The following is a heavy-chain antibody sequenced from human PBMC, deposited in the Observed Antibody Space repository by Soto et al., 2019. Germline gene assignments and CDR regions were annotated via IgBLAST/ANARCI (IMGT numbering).Heavy chain of an antibody. Sequence: GGSLRLSCAASGFTFSSYAMHWVRQAPGKGLEWVAVISYDGSNKYYADSVKGRFTISRDNSKNTLYLQMNSLRAEDTAVYYCARDPLKTGTTYYFDYWGQGTLVTVSS. V-gene: IGHV3-30-3*01. D-gene: IGHD1-7*01. CDR2: ISYDGSNK. J-gene: IGHJ4*02. CDR3: ARDPLKTGTTYYFDY. CDR1: GFTFSSYA.